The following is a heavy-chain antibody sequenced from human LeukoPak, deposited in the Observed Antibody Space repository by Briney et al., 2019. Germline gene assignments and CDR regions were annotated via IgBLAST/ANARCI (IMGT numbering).Heavy chain of an antibody. CDR3: ARAETIVATIPPYYYYGMDV. V-gene: IGHV1-8*01. CDR1: GYTFTSYD. Sequence: GASVKVSCKASGYTFTSYDINWVRQATGQGLEWMGWMNPNSGNTGYAQKFQGGVTMTRNTSISTAYMELSSLRSEDTAVYYCARAETIVATIPPYYYYGMDVWGQGTTVTVSS. J-gene: IGHJ6*02. CDR2: MNPNSGNT. D-gene: IGHD5-12*01.